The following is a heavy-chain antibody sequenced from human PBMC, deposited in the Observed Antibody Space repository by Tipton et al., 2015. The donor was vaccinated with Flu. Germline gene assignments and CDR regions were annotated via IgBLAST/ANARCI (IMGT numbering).Heavy chain of an antibody. CDR3: ARDIGALNWFDP. V-gene: IGHV4-38-2*02. CDR2: IHRSGNA. Sequence: TLSLTCSVSGDSIGYPYYWGWIRQPPGKGLEWIGNIHRSGNAYYNPSLKSRVTMSVDSSKNQFSLKLSSVTAADTAVYYCARDIGALNWFDPWGQGALVTVSS. J-gene: IGHJ5*02. CDR1: GDSIGYPYY.